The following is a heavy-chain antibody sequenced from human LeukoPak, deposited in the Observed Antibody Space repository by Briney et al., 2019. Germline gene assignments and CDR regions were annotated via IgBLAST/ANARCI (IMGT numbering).Heavy chain of an antibody. Sequence: SETLSLTCTVSGGSISSYYWSWIRQPPGKGLEWIGYIYYSGSTNYNPSLKSRVTISVDTSKNQFSLKLSSVTAADTAVYYCARPWAARPSDAFDIWGQETMVTVSS. D-gene: IGHD6-6*01. CDR2: IYYSGST. CDR1: GGSISSYY. V-gene: IGHV4-59*08. CDR3: ARPWAARPSDAFDI. J-gene: IGHJ3*02.